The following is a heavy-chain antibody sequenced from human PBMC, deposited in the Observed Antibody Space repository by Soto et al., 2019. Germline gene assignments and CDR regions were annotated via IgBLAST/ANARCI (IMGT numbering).Heavy chain of an antibody. V-gene: IGHV4-61*08. Sequence: SETLCLTCTVSGGSVSSGDYYWSWIRQPPGKGLEWIGYIYYSGNTNYNPSLKSRVIISVDTSKNLFSLKLTSVTAADTAVYYCARIPVDTSILYWLDPWGQRNLVAVYS. J-gene: IGHJ5*02. D-gene: IGHD5-18*01. CDR1: GGSVSSGDYY. CDR2: IYYSGNT. CDR3: ARIPVDTSILYWLDP.